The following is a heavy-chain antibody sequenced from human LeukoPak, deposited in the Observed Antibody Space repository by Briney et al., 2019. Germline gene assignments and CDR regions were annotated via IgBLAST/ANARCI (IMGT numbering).Heavy chain of an antibody. Sequence: TGGSLRLSCAASGFTVSSNPMSWVRQAPGKGLEWVSAISGSGGSTYYADSVKGRFTISRDNSKNTLYLQMNSLRAEDTAVYYCAKDARSGYYIHFDYWGQGTLVTVSS. CDR1: GFTVSSNP. J-gene: IGHJ4*02. V-gene: IGHV3-23*01. D-gene: IGHD3-3*01. CDR3: AKDARSGYYIHFDY. CDR2: ISGSGGST.